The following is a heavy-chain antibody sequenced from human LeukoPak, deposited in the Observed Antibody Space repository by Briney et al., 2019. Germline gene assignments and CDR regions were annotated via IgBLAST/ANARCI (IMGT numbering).Heavy chain of an antibody. J-gene: IGHJ4*02. CDR2: ISGSGGST. D-gene: IGHD7-27*01. CDR1: GFTFDDYG. CDR3: AKGENWGSSPFDY. V-gene: IGHV3-23*01. Sequence: GGSLRLSCAASGFTFDDYGMSWVRQAPGKGLEWVSAISGSGGSTYYADSVKGRFTISRDNSKNTLYLQMNSLRAEDTAVYYCAKGENWGSSPFDYWGQGTLVTVSS.